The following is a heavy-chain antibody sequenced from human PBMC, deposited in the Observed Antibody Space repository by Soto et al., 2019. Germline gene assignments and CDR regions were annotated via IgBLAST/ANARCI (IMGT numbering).Heavy chain of an antibody. V-gene: IGHV3-11*05. CDR1: GFTFSDYY. CDR3: ARGRGAAADYFDS. D-gene: IGHD6-13*01. J-gene: IGHJ4*02. Sequence: QVQLVESGGGLVKPGGSLRLSCAVSGFTFSDYYMTWIRQAPGKGLEWVSYISSSTSHTNYADSVKGRFTISRDDAKTSRFRQMNRLRAEDTAVYYWARGRGAAADYFDSWGQGTLVTVSS. CDR2: ISSSTSHT.